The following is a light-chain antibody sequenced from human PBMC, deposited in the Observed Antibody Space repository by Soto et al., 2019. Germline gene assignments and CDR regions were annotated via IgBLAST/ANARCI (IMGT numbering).Light chain of an antibody. Sequence: EILLTQSPGTLSLSPGEGATLSCRASQSVSNNYLAWYQQKPGQAPRFLIYGASTRANGIPDRFSGSGSGTHFTLTISRLEPEDFAVYYCQQYGSSPSITFGQGTRLEIK. J-gene: IGKJ5*01. CDR3: QQYGSSPSIT. CDR1: QSVSNNY. CDR2: GAS. V-gene: IGKV3-20*01.